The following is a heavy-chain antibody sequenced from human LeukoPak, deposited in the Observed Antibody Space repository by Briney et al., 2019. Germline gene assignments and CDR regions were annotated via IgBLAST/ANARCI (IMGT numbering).Heavy chain of an antibody. CDR3: ARGGYVIVRDWFDP. CDR2: INPNSGDT. V-gene: IGHV1-2*02. Sequence: ASVKVSCKASGYTLTGYYMHWVRQAPGQGLEWMGCINPNSGDTKYAQKFQGRVTMTRDTSMNTAYMELSRLRSDDTAIYHCARGGYVIVRDWFDPWGQGTLVTVSS. D-gene: IGHD3-16*01. J-gene: IGHJ5*02. CDR1: GYTLTGYY.